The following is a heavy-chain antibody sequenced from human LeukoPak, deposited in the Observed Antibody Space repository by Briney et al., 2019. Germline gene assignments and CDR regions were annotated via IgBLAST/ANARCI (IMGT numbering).Heavy chain of an antibody. CDR3: AGAGYDSSGYSTYYFDY. CDR1: GGSIRSGGYY. CDR2: IYYSGNA. J-gene: IGHJ4*02. D-gene: IGHD3-22*01. Sequence: SETLSLTCTVSGGSIRSGGYYWSWIRQHPGKGLEWIGYIYYSGNAYYNPSLSSRVTISVDTSKNQFSLKLRSVTAADTAVYYCAGAGYDSSGYSTYYFDYWGQGTLVTVSS. V-gene: IGHV4-31*03.